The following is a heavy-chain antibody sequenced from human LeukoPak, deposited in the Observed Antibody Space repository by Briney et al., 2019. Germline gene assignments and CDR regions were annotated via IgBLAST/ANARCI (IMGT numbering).Heavy chain of an antibody. Sequence: GGSLRLSCAASGFTVSSNYMSWVRQAPGKGLEWVPSISSTGGTTYYADSVKGRFTISRDNSKNTLYLQMNSLRAEDTAIYYCAKNGDRGAYCTGGTCYPYFYYCMDVWGKGTTVTI. CDR3: AKNGDRGAYCTGGTCYPYFYYCMDV. CDR2: ISSTGGTT. D-gene: IGHD2-15*01. J-gene: IGHJ6*03. CDR1: GFTVSSNY. V-gene: IGHV3-23*01.